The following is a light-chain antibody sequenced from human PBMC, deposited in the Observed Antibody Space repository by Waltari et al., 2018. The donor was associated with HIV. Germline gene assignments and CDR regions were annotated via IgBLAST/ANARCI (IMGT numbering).Light chain of an antibody. J-gene: IGLJ1*01. V-gene: IGLV3-19*01. Sequence: SSELTQDPAVSVALGQTVRITCQGDSLRSYYASWYQQKPGQATLLVVYGNDKRPSGIPDRFPGSSSGNTASLTITGAQAEDEADYYCTSRDSSGHHLVFATGTTVTVL. CDR3: TSRDSSGHHLV. CDR2: GND. CDR1: SLRSYY.